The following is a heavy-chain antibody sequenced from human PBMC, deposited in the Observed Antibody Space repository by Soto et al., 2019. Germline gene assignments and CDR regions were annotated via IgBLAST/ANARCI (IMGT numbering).Heavy chain of an antibody. D-gene: IGHD6-19*01. J-gene: IGHJ4*02. Sequence: EVQLVESGGGLVKPGGSLRLSCAASGFTFSSYSMNWVRQAPGKGLEWVSSISSSSSYIYYADSVKGRFTISRDNAKKSLYLQMNSLRAEDTAVYYCARDLPSIAVAGLSFDYWGQGTLVTVSS. CDR3: ARDLPSIAVAGLSFDY. V-gene: IGHV3-21*01. CDR2: ISSSSSYI. CDR1: GFTFSSYS.